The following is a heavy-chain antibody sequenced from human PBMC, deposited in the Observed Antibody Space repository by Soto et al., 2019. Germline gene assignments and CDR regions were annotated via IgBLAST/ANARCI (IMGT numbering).Heavy chain of an antibody. CDR3: ARDLAKADWGGDNWFDP. D-gene: IGHD2-21*01. CDR1: GFTFSSYA. J-gene: IGHJ5*02. V-gene: IGHV3-30*04. CDR2: ISYDGSNK. Sequence: GGSLRLSCAASGFTFSSYAMHWVRQAPGKGLEWVAVISYDGSNKYDADSMKGRFTISRDNSKNTLDLQMNSLRAEDTAVYYCARDLAKADWGGDNWFDPWGQGTLVTVSS.